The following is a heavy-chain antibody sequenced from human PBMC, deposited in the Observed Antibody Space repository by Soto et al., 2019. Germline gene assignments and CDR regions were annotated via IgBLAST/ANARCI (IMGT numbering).Heavy chain of an antibody. V-gene: IGHV4-4*07. J-gene: IGHJ4*02. CDR2: FSLSGTT. D-gene: IGHD2-8*02. CDR3: ARGMTPPGAPAWYYFDS. CDR1: GASITGSFF. Sequence: PSETLSLTCTVSGASITGSFFWSWIRQPAGKGLEWIGRFSLSGTTNYNPSLRSRVTMSADVSKNQFSLRLTSVTAADTALYYCARGMTPPGAPAWYYFDSWGQGTLVTVXS.